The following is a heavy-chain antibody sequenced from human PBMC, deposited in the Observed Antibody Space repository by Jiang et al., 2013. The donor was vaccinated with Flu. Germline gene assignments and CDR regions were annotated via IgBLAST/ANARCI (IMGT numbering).Heavy chain of an antibody. V-gene: IGHV3-23*01. Sequence: QLLESGGGLVQPGGSLRLSCAASGFTFSNSAMSWVRQAPGKGLEWVATISGGGGSTNYADSVKGRFTISRDNSKDTLFLQMSSLRAGDTAVYFCARRTNGNFGFYFDYWGQGSLVTVSA. CDR1: GFTFSNSA. CDR2: ISGGGGST. CDR3: ARRTNGNFGFYFDY. J-gene: IGHJ4*02. D-gene: IGHD1-7*01.